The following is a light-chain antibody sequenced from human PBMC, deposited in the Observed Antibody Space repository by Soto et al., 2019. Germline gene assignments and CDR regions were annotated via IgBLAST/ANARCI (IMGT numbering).Light chain of an antibody. CDR2: KAS. CDR3: QHYNSYSEA. CDR1: QTISSW. Sequence: IQMTQSPSTLSGSVGDRVTISCRASQTISSWLAWYQQKPGKAPKLLIYKASTLKSGVPSRFSGSGSGTEFTLTISSLQPDVFATYYCQHYNSYSEAFGQGTKVDIK. J-gene: IGKJ1*01. V-gene: IGKV1-5*03.